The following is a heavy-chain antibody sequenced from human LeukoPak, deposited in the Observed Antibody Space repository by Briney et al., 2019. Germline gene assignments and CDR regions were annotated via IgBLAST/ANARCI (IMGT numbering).Heavy chain of an antibody. V-gene: IGHV3-23*01. CDR2: ISNNGGYT. D-gene: IGHD3/OR15-3a*01. Sequence: QAGGSLRLSCAASGFTFSSSATSWVRQAPGKGLEWVSAISNNGGYTYYADSVKGRFIISRDNSKNTLSLQLNSLRPEDTALYYCAKHFCTGLDCSLFDSWGQGTLVTVSS. J-gene: IGHJ4*02. CDR1: GFTFSSSA. CDR3: AKHFCTGLDCSLFDS.